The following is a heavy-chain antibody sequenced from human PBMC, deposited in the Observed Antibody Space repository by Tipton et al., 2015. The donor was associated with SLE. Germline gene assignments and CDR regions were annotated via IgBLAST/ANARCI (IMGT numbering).Heavy chain of an antibody. D-gene: IGHD3-16*01. J-gene: IGHJ4*02. Sequence: LRLSCTISGGSISNRYYYWGWIRQPPGKGLEWIGSIYYSGSTYYNPSLKSRVTISVDTSNNQFSLKLTSVTAADTAVYYCARHWGYWGQGTLVTVSS. CDR3: ARHWGY. CDR2: IYYSGST. CDR1: GGSISNRYYY. V-gene: IGHV4-39*01.